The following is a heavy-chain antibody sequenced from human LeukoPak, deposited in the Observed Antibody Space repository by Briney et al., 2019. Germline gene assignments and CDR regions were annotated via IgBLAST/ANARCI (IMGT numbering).Heavy chain of an antibody. CDR1: GFTFDDFA. J-gene: IGHJ4*02. CDR2: ISWDGYTT. Sequence: GGSLRLSCAASGFTFDDFAMNWVRQAPGKGLEWVSLISWDGYTTYYDKSVKGRFTISRDNAKNSLYLQMNSLKAEDTAVYYCARFASLGLLDAGRYSYEYYFDYWGQGTLVTVSS. CDR3: ARFASLGLLDAGRYSYEYYFDY. V-gene: IGHV3-43D*04. D-gene: IGHD5-18*01.